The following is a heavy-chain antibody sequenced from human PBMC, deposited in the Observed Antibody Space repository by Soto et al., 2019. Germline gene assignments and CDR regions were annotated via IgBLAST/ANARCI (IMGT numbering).Heavy chain of an antibody. D-gene: IGHD3-22*01. V-gene: IGHV1-69*01. CDR1: GGTFSSYA. CDR3: ARAGDYYDSSGYYGNY. Sequence: QVQLVQSGAEVKKPGSSVKVSCKASGGTFSSYAISWVRQAPGQGLEWMGGIIPIVGTANYAQKFQGRVTITADESKSTAYMELSSLRSEDTAVYSCARAGDYYDSSGYYGNYWGQGTLVTVSS. J-gene: IGHJ4*02. CDR2: IIPIVGTA.